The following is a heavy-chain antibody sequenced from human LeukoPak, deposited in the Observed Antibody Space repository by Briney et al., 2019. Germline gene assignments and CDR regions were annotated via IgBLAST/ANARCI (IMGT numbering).Heavy chain of an antibody. CDR2: IKSKTDCGTT. CDR1: GFTFSNAW. D-gene: IGHD3-9*01. J-gene: IGHJ4*02. CDR3: TTGIQYDILTGRTNDY. V-gene: IGHV3-15*01. Sequence: GGSLRLSCAASGFTFSNAWMSWVRQAPGKGLEWVGRIKSKTDCGTTDYAAPVKGRFTISRDDSKNTLYLQMNSLKPEDTAVYYCTTGIQYDILTGRTNDYWGQGTLVTVSS.